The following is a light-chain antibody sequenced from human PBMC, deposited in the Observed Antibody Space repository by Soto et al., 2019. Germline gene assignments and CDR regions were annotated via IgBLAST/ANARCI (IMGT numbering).Light chain of an antibody. J-gene: IGKJ3*01. CDR2: GAS. CDR1: QSVSSN. CDR3: QQSYSTPPFT. Sequence: EIVMTQSPATLSVSPGERATLSCRASQSVSSNLAWYQQNPGQAPRLLIYGASTRATGIPARFSGSGSGTEFTLTISSLQSEDSATYYCQQSYSTPPFTFGPGTRVDI. V-gene: IGKV3-15*01.